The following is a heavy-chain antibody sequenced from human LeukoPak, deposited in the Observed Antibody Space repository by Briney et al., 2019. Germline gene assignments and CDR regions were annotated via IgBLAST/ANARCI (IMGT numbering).Heavy chain of an antibody. CDR3: AREVEMDIVVVVAATNWFDP. CDR2: INPNSGGT. V-gene: IGHV1-2*02. D-gene: IGHD2-15*01. J-gene: IGHJ5*02. Sequence: ASVKVSCKASGYTFSTYYMHWVRQAPGQGLEWMGWINPNSGGTNYAQKFQGRVTMTRDTSISTAYMELSRLRSDDTAVYYCAREVEMDIVVVVAATNWFDPWGQGTLVTVSS. CDR1: GYTFSTYY.